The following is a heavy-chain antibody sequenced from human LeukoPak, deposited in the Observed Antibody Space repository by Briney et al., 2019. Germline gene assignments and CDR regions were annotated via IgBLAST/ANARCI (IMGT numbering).Heavy chain of an antibody. CDR1: GFTFSPYA. D-gene: IGHD3-22*01. J-gene: IGHJ4*02. Sequence: GGSLRLSCAASGFTFSPYAMHWVRQAPGKGLEWMGGFDPEDGETIYAQKFQGRVTMTEDTSTDTAYMELSSLRSEDTAVYYCATAAGVVVNYYFDYWGQGTLVTVSS. V-gene: IGHV1-24*01. CDR3: ATAAGVVVNYYFDY. CDR2: FDPEDGET.